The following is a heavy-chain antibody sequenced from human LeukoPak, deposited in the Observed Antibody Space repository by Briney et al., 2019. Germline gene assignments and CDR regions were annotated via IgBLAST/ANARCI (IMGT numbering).Heavy chain of an antibody. J-gene: IGHJ4*02. CDR3: ARVPSFGGSYVDFVDY. D-gene: IGHD1-26*01. CDR2: INHSGST. CDR1: GGSFSGYY. Sequence: PSETLSLTCAVYGGSFSGYYWSWIRQPPGQGLEWIGEINHSGSTNYNPSLKSRVTISVDTSKNQFSLKLSSVTAADTAVYYCARVPSFGGSYVDFVDYWGQGTLVTVSS. V-gene: IGHV4-34*01.